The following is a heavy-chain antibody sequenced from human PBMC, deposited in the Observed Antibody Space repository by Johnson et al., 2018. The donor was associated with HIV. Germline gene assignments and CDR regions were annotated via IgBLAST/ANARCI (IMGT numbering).Heavy chain of an antibody. CDR3: ARDGPRGSYGAFDI. V-gene: IGHV3-66*01. J-gene: IGHJ3*02. Sequence: MLLVESGGGLVQPGGSLRLPCAASGFIVSSNYMNWVRQAPGKGLEWVSVLYSGGRTYYADSVKGRFTISRDNSKNTLYLQMNSLRAEDTAVYYCARDGPRGSYGAFDIWSQGTMVTVSS. D-gene: IGHD1-26*01. CDR2: LYSGGRT. CDR1: GFIVSSNY.